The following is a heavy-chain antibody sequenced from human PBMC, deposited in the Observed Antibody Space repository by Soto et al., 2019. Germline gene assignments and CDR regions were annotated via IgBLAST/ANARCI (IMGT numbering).Heavy chain of an antibody. V-gene: IGHV2-5*02. Sequence: QITLKESGPTLVKPTQTLTLTCTVSGFSLNTRGVSVGWIRQPPGKALEWLALIFWDDDQRYSPSLKSRLTITKHTSKNQVVLTMTNVDPVDTATYYCAHRLGDFGSRLAFDYWGQGTLVTVSS. CDR2: IFWDDDQ. CDR1: GFSLNTRGVS. D-gene: IGHD3-9*01. CDR3: AHRLGDFGSRLAFDY. J-gene: IGHJ4*02.